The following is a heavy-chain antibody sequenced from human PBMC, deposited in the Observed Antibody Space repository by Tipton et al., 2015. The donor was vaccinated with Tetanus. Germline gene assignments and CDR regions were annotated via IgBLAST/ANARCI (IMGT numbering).Heavy chain of an antibody. J-gene: IGHJ4*02. Sequence: TLSLTCAVYGGSFSGYYWSWIRQPPGKGLEWIGEINHSGSTNYNPSLKSRVTISVDTPKNQFSLKLSSVTAADTAVYYCARGRGVYGSGSYYAPRANVLDYWGQGTLVTVSS. CDR1: GGSFSGYY. V-gene: IGHV4-34*01. CDR2: INHSGST. CDR3: ARGRGVYGSGSYYAPRANVLDY. D-gene: IGHD3-10*01.